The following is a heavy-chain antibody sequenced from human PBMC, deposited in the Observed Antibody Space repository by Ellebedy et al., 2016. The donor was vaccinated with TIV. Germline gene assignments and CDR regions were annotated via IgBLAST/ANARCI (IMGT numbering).Heavy chain of an antibody. J-gene: IGHJ4*02. V-gene: IGHV5-51*01. Sequence: GESLKISCEHSGYTFSSYWFGWVRQMPGKGLEWIGNVFSGDSTTIYSPSFQGHVTISADKSFTTAYLQWSSLEASDTAIYFCGTYIHCSHHIHNWGQGTLVTVSS. CDR3: GTYIHCSHHIHN. D-gene: IGHD2-15*01. CDR2: VFSGDSTT. CDR1: GYTFSSYW.